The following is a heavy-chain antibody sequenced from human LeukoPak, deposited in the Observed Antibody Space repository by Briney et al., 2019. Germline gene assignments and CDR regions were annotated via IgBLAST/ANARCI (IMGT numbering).Heavy chain of an antibody. D-gene: IGHD4-17*01. Sequence: GGSPRLSCAAFGFTFSSYRMHWVRQARGKGLVWVSRINSDGSSRHYADSVKGRFTISRDNAKNSLYLQMNSLRAEDTAVYYCARSNGDYESDWFDPWGQGTLVTVSS. J-gene: IGHJ5*02. CDR2: INSDGSSR. CDR3: ARSNGDYESDWFDP. V-gene: IGHV3-74*01. CDR1: GFTFSSYR.